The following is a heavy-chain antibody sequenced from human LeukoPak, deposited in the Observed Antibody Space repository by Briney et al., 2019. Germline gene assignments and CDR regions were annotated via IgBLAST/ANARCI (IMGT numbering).Heavy chain of an antibody. CDR1: GFTFSSYG. J-gene: IGHJ4*02. CDR3: AKGAPYCGGDCSIYDY. CDR2: IRYDGSNK. Sequence: PGGSLRLSCAASGFTFSSYGMHWVRQAPGKGLEWVAFIRYDGSNKYYADSVKGRFTISRDNSKNTLYLQMNSLRTEDTAVYYCAKGAPYCGGDCSIYDYWGQGTLVTVSS. D-gene: IGHD2-21*02. V-gene: IGHV3-30*02.